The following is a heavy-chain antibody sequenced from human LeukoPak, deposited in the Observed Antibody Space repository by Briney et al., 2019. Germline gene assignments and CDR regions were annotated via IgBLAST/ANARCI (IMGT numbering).Heavy chain of an antibody. CDR3: EREDPQTTVPEGMDV. V-gene: IGHV4-59*01. CDR1: GGSISYYY. CDR2: IYYSGTI. J-gene: IGHJ6*02. D-gene: IGHD4-17*01. Sequence: SETLSLTCTVSGGSISYYYWSWIRQSPAKGLEWIGYIYYSGTINYNPSLTSRVTISVDTSKNQFSLQLRSVTAAATAVYYCEREDPQTTVPEGMDVWGQGTTVTVSS.